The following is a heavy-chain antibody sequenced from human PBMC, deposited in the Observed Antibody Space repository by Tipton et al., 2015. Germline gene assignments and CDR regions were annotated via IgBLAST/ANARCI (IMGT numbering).Heavy chain of an antibody. Sequence: TLSLTCDVSGGSIRDVGYYWGWIRQSPGKGLEWLGNIHYSGTTYYSPSLMGRVTISVDTSQNQFSLNLTSVTAADTALYYCVRGRATWYGFDIWGQGTMVTVSS. D-gene: IGHD1-26*01. V-gene: IGHV4-31*11. CDR1: GGSIRDVGYY. J-gene: IGHJ3*02. CDR2: IHYSGTT. CDR3: VRGRATWYGFDI.